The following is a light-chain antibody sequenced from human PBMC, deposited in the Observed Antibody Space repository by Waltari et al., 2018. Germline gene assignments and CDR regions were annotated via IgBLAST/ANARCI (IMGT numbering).Light chain of an antibody. CDR1: QSISDS. CDR3: HQYKIWPEA. J-gene: IGKJ1*01. CDR2: GAS. V-gene: IGKV3D-15*01. Sequence: EIVMTQSPATLSASPGERATLSRTASQSISDSLGWYQQRPGQAPRLLIYGASTRATGIPARFSGSGSGTEFTITISSLQSEDFAVYYCHQYKIWPEAFGQGTKVEIK.